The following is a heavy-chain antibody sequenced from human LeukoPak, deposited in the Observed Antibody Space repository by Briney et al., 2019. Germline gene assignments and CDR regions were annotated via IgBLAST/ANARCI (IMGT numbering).Heavy chain of an antibody. D-gene: IGHD3-10*01. CDR1: GGSISSYY. CDR2: IYYSGTT. CDR3: ARHDYNSGSPNINWFDP. Sequence: SETLSLTCTVSGGSISSYYWSWIRQPPGMGLEWIGSIYYSGTTYYNPSLKSRVTISVDTSKNQFSLKLSFVTAADTAMYFCARHDYNSGSPNINWFDPWGQGTLVTVSS. V-gene: IGHV4-59*05. J-gene: IGHJ5*02.